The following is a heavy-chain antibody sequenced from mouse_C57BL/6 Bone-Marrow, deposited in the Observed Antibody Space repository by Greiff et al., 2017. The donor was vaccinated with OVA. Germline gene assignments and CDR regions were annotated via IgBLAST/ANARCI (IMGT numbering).Heavy chain of an antibody. CDR3: ARLEPLFAY. CDR2: ISSGGSYT. Sequence: DVHLVESGGDLVKPGGSLKLSCAASGFTFSSYGMSWVRQTPDKRLEWVATISSGGSYTYYPDSVKGRFTISRDNAKNTLYLQMSSLKSEDTAMYYCARLEPLFAYWGQGTLVTVSA. V-gene: IGHV5-6*01. CDR1: GFTFSSYG. J-gene: IGHJ3*01.